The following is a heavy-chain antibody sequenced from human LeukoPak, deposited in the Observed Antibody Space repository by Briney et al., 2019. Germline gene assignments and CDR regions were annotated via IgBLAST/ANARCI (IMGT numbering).Heavy chain of an antibody. Sequence: SETLSLTCAVSGGSISSGGYSWSWIRQPPGKGLEWIGYIYHSGSTYYNPSLKSRVTISVDSYKNQFSLKQSSVTAADTAVYYCARGVYSGYDFGFDYWGQGTLVTVSS. CDR3: ARGVYSGYDFGFDY. CDR2: IYHSGST. J-gene: IGHJ4*02. D-gene: IGHD5-12*01. CDR1: GGSISSGGYS. V-gene: IGHV4-30-2*01.